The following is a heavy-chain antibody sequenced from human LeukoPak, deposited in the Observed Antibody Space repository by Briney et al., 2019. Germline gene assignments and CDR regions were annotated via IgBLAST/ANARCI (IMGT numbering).Heavy chain of an antibody. CDR2: IYYDGNSE. CDR3: ARDHSLDYGNWFHP. D-gene: IGHD4-17*01. J-gene: IGHJ5*02. CDR1: GFTFSSFA. V-gene: IGHV3-30-3*01. Sequence: PGRSLRLSCAASGFTFSSFAMHWVRQAPGKGLEWVGVIYYDGNSEHYADFGKGRFTISRDNSKNTLYLQMNSLRVEDTGVYHCARDHSLDYGNWFHPWGQGTLVTVSS.